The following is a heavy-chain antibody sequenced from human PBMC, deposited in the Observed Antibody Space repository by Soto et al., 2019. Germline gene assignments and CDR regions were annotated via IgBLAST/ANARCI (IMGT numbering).Heavy chain of an antibody. CDR2: ISYDGSNK. V-gene: IGHV3-30*03. J-gene: IGHJ6*02. Sequence: QVQLVESGGGVVQPGRSLRLSCAASGLTFSSSAMHWVRQAPGKGLEWVALISYDGSNKYYVDSVKARFTISRDNSKDTLDLQMNSLREGDTAVYYCAAETKSYFYGMDVWGQGTTVTVSS. CDR3: AAETKSYFYGMDV. CDR1: GLTFSSSA.